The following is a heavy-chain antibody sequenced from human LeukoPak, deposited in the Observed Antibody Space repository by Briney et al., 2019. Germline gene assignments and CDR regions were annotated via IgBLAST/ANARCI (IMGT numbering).Heavy chain of an antibody. D-gene: IGHD2-2*01. CDR3: ARQLGYCSSTSCYADKVDY. V-gene: IGHV4-39*01. CDR2: IYYSGST. J-gene: IGHJ4*02. Sequence: SEXLXLXXXXXXXXXXSXSYYWGWIRQPPGKGLEWIGSIYYSGSTYYNPSLKSRVTISVDTSKNQFSLKLSSVTAADTAVYYCARQLGYCSSTSCYADKVDYWGQGTLVTVSS. CDR1: XXXXXSXSYY.